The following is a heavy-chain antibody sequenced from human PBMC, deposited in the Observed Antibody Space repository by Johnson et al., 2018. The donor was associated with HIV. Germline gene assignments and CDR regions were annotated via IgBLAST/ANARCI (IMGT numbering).Heavy chain of an antibody. CDR1: GFTFSDYY. CDR3: ARGSLMTQWLRGDDAFDI. D-gene: IGHD6-19*01. CDR2: ISSSGSPI. V-gene: IGHV3-11*04. Sequence: QVQLVESGGGLVKPGGSLRLSCAASGFTFSDYYMSWIRQAPGKGLEWISYISSSGSPIYYADSLKGRFTISRGNAKNSLYLQMNSLRAEDTAVYYCARGSLMTQWLRGDDAFDIWGQGTMVTVSS. J-gene: IGHJ3*02.